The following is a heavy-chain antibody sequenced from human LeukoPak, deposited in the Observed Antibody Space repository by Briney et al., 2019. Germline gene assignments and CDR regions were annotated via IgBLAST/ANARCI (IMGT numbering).Heavy chain of an antibody. Sequence: SETLSLTCTVSGGSISSSSYYWGWIRQPPGKGLEWIGSIYYSGSTYYNPSLKSRVTISVDPSKNQFSLKLSSVTAADTAVYYCARHSGYSYGYAYYYYYLDVWGKGTTVTVSS. CDR1: GGSISSSSYY. J-gene: IGHJ6*03. CDR3: ARHSGYSYGYAYYYYYLDV. CDR2: IYYSGST. V-gene: IGHV4-39*01. D-gene: IGHD5-18*01.